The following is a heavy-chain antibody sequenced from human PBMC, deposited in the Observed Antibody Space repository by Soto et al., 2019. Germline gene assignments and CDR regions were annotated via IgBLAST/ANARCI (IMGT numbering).Heavy chain of an antibody. CDR2: ISVSGGST. V-gene: IGHV3-23*01. D-gene: IGHD3-10*01. J-gene: IGHJ4*02. Sequence: EVQLLESGGDLVQPGGSLRLSCAASGFTFSSYAMYWVRQAPGKGLEWVSSISVSGGSTAYADSVKGRFTISRDNSKNTLYLQMNSLRAEDTAVYYCAKAMVWGVTAFDYWGQGTLVTVSS. CDR3: AKAMVWGVTAFDY. CDR1: GFTFSSYA.